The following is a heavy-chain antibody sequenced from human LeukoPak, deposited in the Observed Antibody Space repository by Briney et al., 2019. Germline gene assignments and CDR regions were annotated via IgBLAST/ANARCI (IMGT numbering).Heavy chain of an antibody. CDR1: GGSIRSSSYY. CDR3: ARVSQEITGTTWFDP. V-gene: IGHV4-39*07. J-gene: IGHJ5*02. Sequence: SETLSLTCTVSGGSIRSSSYYWGWIRQPPGKGLEWIGSIYYSGSTYYNPSLKSRVTISVDTSKNQFSLKLSSVTAADTAVYYCARVSQEITGTTWFDPWGQGTLVTVSS. CDR2: IYYSGST. D-gene: IGHD1-7*01.